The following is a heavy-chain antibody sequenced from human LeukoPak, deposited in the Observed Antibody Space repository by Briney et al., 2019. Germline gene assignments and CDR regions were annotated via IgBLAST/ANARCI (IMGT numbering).Heavy chain of an antibody. CDR3: AKPLSAASGTNFDY. V-gene: IGHV3-23*01. D-gene: IGHD6-13*01. J-gene: IGHJ4*02. CDR1: GFTFSSYA. Sequence: GGSLRLSCAASGFTFSSYAMSWVRQAPGKWLQSVSAISDSGTSTYYADSVKGRFTISRDNSKNTLYLQMNSLRAEDTAVYYCAKPLSAASGTNFDYWGQGTLVTVSS. CDR2: ISDSGTST.